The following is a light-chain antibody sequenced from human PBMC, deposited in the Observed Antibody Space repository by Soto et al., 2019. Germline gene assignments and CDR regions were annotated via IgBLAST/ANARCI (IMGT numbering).Light chain of an antibody. Sequence: EIVMTQSPASLSVSPGERATLSCRASRSISKNLAWYQQKPGQSPRFLIYDASTRATGIPARFSGSGSGTDFTLNISSLQSEDSATFYCQQYDDWPGLTFGPGTKVEIK. CDR1: RSISKN. V-gene: IGKV3-15*01. J-gene: IGKJ3*01. CDR3: QQYDDWPGLT. CDR2: DAS.